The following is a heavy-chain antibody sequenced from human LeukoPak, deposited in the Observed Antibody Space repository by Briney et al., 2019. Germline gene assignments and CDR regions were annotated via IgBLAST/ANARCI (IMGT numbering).Heavy chain of an antibody. CDR3: AKDAAYSGYDLYNWFDP. CDR1: GFTFSSYG. J-gene: IGHJ5*02. Sequence: GGSLRLSCAASGFTFSSYGMHWVRQAPGKGLEWVAFIRYDGSNKYYADSVKGRFTISRDNSKNTLYLQMNSLRAEDTAVYYCAKDAAYSGYDLYNWFDPWGQETLVTVSS. D-gene: IGHD5-12*01. CDR2: IRYDGSNK. V-gene: IGHV3-30*02.